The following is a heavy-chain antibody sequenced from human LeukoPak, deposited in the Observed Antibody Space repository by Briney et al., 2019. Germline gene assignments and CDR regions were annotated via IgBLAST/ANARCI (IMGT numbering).Heavy chain of an antibody. J-gene: IGHJ5*02. D-gene: IGHD4-11*01. Sequence: SETLSLTCTVSGGSISSSSYYWGWIRQPPGKGLEWIGSIYYSGSTYYNPSLKSRVTISVDTSKNQFSLKLSSVTAADTAVYYCGRGRSVTRWFDPWGQGTLVTVSS. CDR2: IYYSGST. CDR1: GGSISSSSYY. CDR3: GRGRSVTRWFDP. V-gene: IGHV4-39*07.